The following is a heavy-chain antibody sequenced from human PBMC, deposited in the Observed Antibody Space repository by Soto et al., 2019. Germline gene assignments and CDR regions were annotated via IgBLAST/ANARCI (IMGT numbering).Heavy chain of an antibody. CDR3: ARSREDYDILTGPPYWYFDL. D-gene: IGHD3-9*01. J-gene: IGHJ2*01. CDR1: GGTFSSYT. CDR2: IIPILGIA. Sequence: QVQPVQSGAEVKKPGSSVKVSCKASGGTFSSYTISWVRQAPGQGLEWMGRIIPILGIANYAQKFQGRVTITADKSTSTAYMELSSLRSEDTAVYYCARSREDYDILTGPPYWYFDLWGRGTLVTVSS. V-gene: IGHV1-69*02.